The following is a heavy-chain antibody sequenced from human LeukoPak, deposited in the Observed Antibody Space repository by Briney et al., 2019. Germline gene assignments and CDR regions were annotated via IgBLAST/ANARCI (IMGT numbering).Heavy chain of an antibody. CDR3: ARSLGELSFPHFDY. J-gene: IGHJ4*02. Sequence: SETLSLTCAVYGGSFSGYYWSWIRQPPGKGLEWIGEINHSGSTNYNPSLKSRVTISVDTSKNQFSLTLSSVTAADTAVYYCARSLGELSFPHFDYWGQGTLVTVSS. CDR1: GGSFSGYY. V-gene: IGHV4-34*01. CDR2: INHSGST. D-gene: IGHD3-16*02.